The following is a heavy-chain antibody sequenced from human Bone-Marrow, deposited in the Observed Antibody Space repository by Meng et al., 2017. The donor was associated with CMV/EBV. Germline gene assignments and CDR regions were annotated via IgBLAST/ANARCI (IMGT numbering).Heavy chain of an antibody. CDR3: ARGVYDFWSGPNNNWFDP. V-gene: IGHV4-39*01. CDR1: GGSISSSSYY. D-gene: IGHD3-3*01. CDR2: IYYSGST. Sequence: GSLRLSCTVSGGSISSSSYYWGWIRQPPGKGLEWIGSIYYSGSTYYNPSLKSRVTISVDTSKNQFSLKLSSVTAADTAVYYCARGVYDFWSGPNNNWFDPWGQGTLVTVSS. J-gene: IGHJ5*02.